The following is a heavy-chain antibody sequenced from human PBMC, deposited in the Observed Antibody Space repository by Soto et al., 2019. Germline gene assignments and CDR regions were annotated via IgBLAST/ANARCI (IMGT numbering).Heavy chain of an antibody. V-gene: IGHV4-34*01. CDR1: DGSFSASY. CDR3: VGVPPYDLLTGYFLFDK. D-gene: IGHD3-9*01. J-gene: IGHJ4*01. CDR2: FHHSGYS. Sequence: SETLSLTYAVYDGSFSASYWSWIRHSSGKVLEWIGEFHHSGYSNYNPSLKSRVSLSVDTSKNHFFLKLSSVTVADTAVYYCVGVPPYDLLTGYFLFDKWGHGTLVT.